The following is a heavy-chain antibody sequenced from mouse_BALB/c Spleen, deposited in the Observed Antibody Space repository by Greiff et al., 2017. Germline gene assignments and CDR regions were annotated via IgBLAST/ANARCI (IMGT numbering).Heavy chain of an antibody. Sequence: VQLKQSGAELVKPGASVKLSCTASGFNIKDTYMHWVKQRPEQGLEWIGRIDPANGNTKYDPKFQGKATITADTSSNTAYLQLSSLTSEDTAVYYCARPLFYYGSSYGWFAYWGQGTLVTVSA. CDR3: ARPLFYYGSSYGWFAY. CDR2: IDPANGNT. CDR1: GFNIKDTY. V-gene: IGHV14-3*02. D-gene: IGHD1-1*01. J-gene: IGHJ3*01.